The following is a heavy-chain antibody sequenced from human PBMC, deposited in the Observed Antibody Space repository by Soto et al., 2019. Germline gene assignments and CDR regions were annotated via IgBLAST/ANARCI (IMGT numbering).Heavy chain of an antibody. CDR3: ARNYCSGGSCNWFDP. CDR2: IIPIFGTA. J-gene: IGHJ5*02. V-gene: IGHV1-69*12. CDR1: GGTFSSYA. D-gene: IGHD2-15*01. Sequence: QVQLVQSGAEVKKPGSSVKVSCKASGGTFSSYAISWVRQAPGQGLEWMGGIIPIFGTANYAQKFQGRVTIXXDXSXXTAYMELSSLRSEDTAGYYCARNYCSGGSCNWFDPWGQGTLVTVSS.